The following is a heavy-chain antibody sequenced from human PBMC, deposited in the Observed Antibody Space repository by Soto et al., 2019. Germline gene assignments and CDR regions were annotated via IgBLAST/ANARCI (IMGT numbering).Heavy chain of an antibody. Sequence: QVQLVQSGAEVKKPGASVKVSCKASGYTFTGYYMHWVRQAPGQGLEWMGWINPNSGGTNYAQKFQGWVTMTRDTSISTAYMELSRLRSDDTAVYYCARERCSGGSCHQRDYYYCGMDVWGQGTTVTVSS. CDR1: GYTFTGYY. CDR3: ARERCSGGSCHQRDYYYCGMDV. D-gene: IGHD2-15*01. CDR2: INPNSGGT. V-gene: IGHV1-2*04. J-gene: IGHJ6*02.